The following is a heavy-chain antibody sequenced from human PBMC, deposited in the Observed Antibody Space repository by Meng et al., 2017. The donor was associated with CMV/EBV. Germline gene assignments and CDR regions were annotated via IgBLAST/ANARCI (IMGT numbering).Heavy chain of an antibody. CDR2: ISSSSKYI. V-gene: IGHV3-21*01. CDR1: GFALDTQM. Sequence: GESLKISCAASGFALDTQMMTWVRQAPGEGLEWVATISSSSKYIHYSPSMTGRVTVSRDNAKNLLYLQMNSLSAEDTAVYFCATVRNNPEFDLWGQGTLVTVSS. J-gene: IGHJ4*02. CDR3: ATVRNNPEFDL.